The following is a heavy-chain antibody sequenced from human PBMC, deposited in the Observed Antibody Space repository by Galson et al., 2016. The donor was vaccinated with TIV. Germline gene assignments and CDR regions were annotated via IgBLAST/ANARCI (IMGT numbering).Heavy chain of an antibody. Sequence: QSGAEVKKPGESLRISCKTSGYNFTNYWIIWVRQVPGKGLEWVGRIDPEDSYTEYISSFQGHVTISSDQSIATSYLQWGSLTASDTAMYYCTRPHYRDGDYWGLGTLVTVSS. D-gene: IGHD4-17*01. CDR2: IDPEDSYT. CDR3: TRPHYRDGDY. CDR1: GYNFTNYW. J-gene: IGHJ4*02. V-gene: IGHV5-10-1*01.